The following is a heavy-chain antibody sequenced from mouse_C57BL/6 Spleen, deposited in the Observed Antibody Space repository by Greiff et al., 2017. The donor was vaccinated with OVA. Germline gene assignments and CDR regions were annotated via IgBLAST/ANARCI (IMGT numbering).Heavy chain of an antibody. CDR2: ISSGSSTI. CDR3: ARRTVYAMDY. V-gene: IGHV5-17*01. J-gene: IGHJ4*01. CDR1: GFTFSDYG. D-gene: IGHD4-1*01. Sequence: EVKLEESGGGLVKPGGSLKLSCAASGFTFSDYGMHWVRQAPEKGLEWVAYISSGSSTIYYADTVKGRFTISRDNAKNTLFLQMTSLRSEDTAMYYCARRTVYAMDYWGQGTSVTVSS.